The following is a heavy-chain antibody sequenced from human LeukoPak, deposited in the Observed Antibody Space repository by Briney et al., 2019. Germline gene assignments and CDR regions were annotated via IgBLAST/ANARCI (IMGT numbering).Heavy chain of an antibody. CDR2: INPNSGGT. CDR1: GYTFTGYY. V-gene: IGHV1-2*02. Sequence: EASVKVSCKASGYTFTGYYMHWVRQSPGQGLEWMGWINPNSGGTNYAQKFQGRVTMTRDTSISTAYMELSRLRSDDTAVYYCARSHAQYYYGMDVWGQGTTVTVSS. J-gene: IGHJ6*02. CDR3: ARSHAQYYYGMDV.